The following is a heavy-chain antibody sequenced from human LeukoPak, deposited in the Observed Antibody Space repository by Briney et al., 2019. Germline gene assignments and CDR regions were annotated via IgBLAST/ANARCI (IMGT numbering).Heavy chain of an antibody. V-gene: IGHV4-61*09. J-gene: IGHJ4*02. D-gene: IGHD3-10*01. CDR3: TKGRGI. Sequence: PSETLSLTCTVSGASISSGGYDWYWIRQPAGKGLEWIGHIYTSGSTDYNPSLKSRVTISVATTKNQFSLKLTSVTAADTAVYYCTKGRGIWGQGTLVTVSS. CDR1: GASISSGGYD. CDR2: IYTSGST.